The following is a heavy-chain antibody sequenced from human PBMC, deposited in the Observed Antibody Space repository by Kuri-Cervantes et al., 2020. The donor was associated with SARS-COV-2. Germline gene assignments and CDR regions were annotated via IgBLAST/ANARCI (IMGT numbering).Heavy chain of an antibody. Sequence: LRLSCAVSGVPVTGGSYSWAWIRQPAGMGLEWIGHLDTSGSTTYNPSLRGRVTISLDPSNNRFSLSLTSTTAADTAVYYCARQTSGYITSAHQYWGQGTLVTVSS. D-gene: IGHD3-3*01. V-gene: IGHV4-61*09. CDR2: LDTSGST. CDR3: ARQTSGYITSAHQY. CDR1: GVPVTGGSYS. J-gene: IGHJ1*01.